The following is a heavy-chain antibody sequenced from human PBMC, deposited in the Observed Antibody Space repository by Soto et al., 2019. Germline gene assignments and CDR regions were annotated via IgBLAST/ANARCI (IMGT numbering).Heavy chain of an antibody. CDR3: ARLLLQHRVRCEYYYCMDV. J-gene: IGHJ6*02. CDR1: GGSFSGYY. V-gene: IGHV4-34*01. Sequence: PSETLSLTCAVYGGSFSGYYWSWIRQPPGKGLEWIGEINHSGSTNYNPSLKSRVTISVDTSKNQFSLKLSSVTAADTAVYYCARLLLQHRVRCEYYYCMDVWGQGTTVTVSS. D-gene: IGHD4-17*01. CDR2: INHSGST.